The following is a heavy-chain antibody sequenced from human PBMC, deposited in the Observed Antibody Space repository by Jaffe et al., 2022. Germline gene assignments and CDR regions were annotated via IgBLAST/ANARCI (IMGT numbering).Heavy chain of an antibody. CDR3: ARILRGRGWQWLNYYYYYMDV. V-gene: IGHV2-70*20. Sequence: QVTLRESGPALVKPTQTLTLTCTFSGFSLSTSGMCVSWVRQPPGKALEWLALIDWDDDKYYSTSLKTRLTISKDTSKNQVVLTMTNMDPVDTATYYCARILRGRGWQWLNYYYYYMDVWGKGTTVTVSS. CDR2: IDWDDDK. J-gene: IGHJ6*03. CDR1: GFSLSTSGMC. D-gene: IGHD6-19*01.